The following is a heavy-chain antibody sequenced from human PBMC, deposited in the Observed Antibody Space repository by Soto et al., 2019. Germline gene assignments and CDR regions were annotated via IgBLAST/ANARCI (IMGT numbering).Heavy chain of an antibody. CDR3: ARHGSGWDY. V-gene: IGHV1-3*05. CDR1: GYTFTSYA. J-gene: IGHJ4*02. CDR2: INAGNVNT. Sequence: QVQLVQSGAEEKKPGASVKVSCKASGYTFTSYAMHWVRQAPGQRLEWMGWINAGNVNTKYSQKFQGRVTITSDTSASTAYMELSSLRSEDTAVYYCARHGSGWDYWGQGTLVTVSS. D-gene: IGHD6-19*01.